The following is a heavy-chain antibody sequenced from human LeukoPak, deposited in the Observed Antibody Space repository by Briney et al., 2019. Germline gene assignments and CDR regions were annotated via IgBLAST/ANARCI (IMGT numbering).Heavy chain of an antibody. Sequence: GGSLRLSCAASGFTFSSYWMSWVRQAPGKGLEWVANIKQDGSEKYYVDSVKGRFTISRDNAKNSLYLQMNSLRAEDTAVYTCARRRYSGSSQHFDYWGQGTLVTVSS. CDR2: IKQDGSEK. J-gene: IGHJ4*02. V-gene: IGHV3-7*01. CDR1: GFTFSSYW. CDR3: ARRRYSGSSQHFDY. D-gene: IGHD1-26*01.